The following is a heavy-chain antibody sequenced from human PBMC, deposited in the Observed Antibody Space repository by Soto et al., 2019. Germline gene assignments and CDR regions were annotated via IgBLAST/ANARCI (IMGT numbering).Heavy chain of an antibody. D-gene: IGHD3-3*01. Sequence: PGGSLRLSCVASGFTFTDYHMYWVRQAPGKGLEGVSIISNDGSNTYSAESVKGRFTMSRDNSKNTLYLQMNSLRLEDTAIYFCARDRNWATFGVLTQYGMDVWGQGTTVTVSS. CDR3: ARDRNWATFGVLTQYGMDV. CDR2: ISNDGSNT. J-gene: IGHJ6*02. CDR1: GFTFTDYH. V-gene: IGHV3-30*03.